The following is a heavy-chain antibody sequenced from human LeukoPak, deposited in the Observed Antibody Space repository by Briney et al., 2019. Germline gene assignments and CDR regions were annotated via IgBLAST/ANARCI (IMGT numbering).Heavy chain of an antibody. Sequence: GGSLRLSCKGSEYSFSSYWIGWVRQMPGKGLEWMGIVYPGDSDTRYSPSFQGQVTISADKSISTAYLQWSSLKASDTAMYYCARQGRYCSSTSCYLAYWGQGTLVTVSS. V-gene: IGHV5-51*01. CDR2: VYPGDSDT. D-gene: IGHD2-2*01. J-gene: IGHJ4*02. CDR3: ARQGRYCSSTSCYLAY. CDR1: EYSFSSYW.